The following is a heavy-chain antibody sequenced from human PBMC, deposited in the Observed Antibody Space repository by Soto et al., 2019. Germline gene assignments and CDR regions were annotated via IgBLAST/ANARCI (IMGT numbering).Heavy chain of an antibody. J-gene: IGHJ6*02. CDR1: GYSFTSYW. V-gene: IGHV5-51*01. D-gene: IGHD3-9*01. Sequence: GESLKISCKGSGYSFTSYWIGWVRQMPGKGLEWLGIIYPGGSDTRYSPSFQGQVTISADKSISTAYLQWSSLKASDTAMYYCARQGAYYDILTATNNYYYGMDVWGQGTTVTVSS. CDR3: ARQGAYYDILTATNNYYYGMDV. CDR2: IYPGGSDT.